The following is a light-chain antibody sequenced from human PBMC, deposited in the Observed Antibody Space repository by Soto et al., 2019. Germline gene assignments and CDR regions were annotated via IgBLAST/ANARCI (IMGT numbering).Light chain of an antibody. CDR1: QSVSGS. V-gene: IGKV3-15*01. CDR2: GAS. Sequence: EIVMTQSPATLSVSPGESATLSCRASQSVSGSLAWYQQKPGQAPRLLIYGASTRATGIPARFSGSGSGTEFTLTISSLQSEDFAVYYCQQYDNWPPWTFGPGTKVEIK. J-gene: IGKJ1*01. CDR3: QQYDNWPPWT.